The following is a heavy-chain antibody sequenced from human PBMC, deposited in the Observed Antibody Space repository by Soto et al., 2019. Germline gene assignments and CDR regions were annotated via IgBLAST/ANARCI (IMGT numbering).Heavy chain of an antibody. J-gene: IGHJ3*02. V-gene: IGHV3-7*01. Sequence: GGSLRLSCAASGFTFSSYWMSWVRQAPGKGLEWVANIKQDGSEKYYVDSVKGRFTISRDNAKNSLYLQMNSLRAEDTAVYYCARDIVVVPAAMLNAFDIWGQGTMVTVSS. CDR2: IKQDGSEK. D-gene: IGHD2-2*01. CDR3: ARDIVVVPAAMLNAFDI. CDR1: GFTFSSYW.